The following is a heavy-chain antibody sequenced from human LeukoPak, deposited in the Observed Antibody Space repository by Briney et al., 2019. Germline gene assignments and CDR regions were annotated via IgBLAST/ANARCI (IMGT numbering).Heavy chain of an antibody. J-gene: IGHJ4*02. V-gene: IGHV5-51*01. CDR3: ARHIYSGSYYLDY. CDR1: GYSFTSYW. D-gene: IGHD1-26*01. Sequence: GESLKISCQGSGYSFTSYWIGWVRRMPGKGLEWMGIIYPGDSDTRYSPSFQGQVTISADKPTSTAYLQWSSLKASDTAVYYCARHIYSGSYYLDYWGQGTLVTVSS. CDR2: IYPGDSDT.